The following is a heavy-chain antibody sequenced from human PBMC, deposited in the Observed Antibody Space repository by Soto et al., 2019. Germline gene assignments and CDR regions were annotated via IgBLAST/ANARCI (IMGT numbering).Heavy chain of an antibody. CDR1: GFNFSTYG. D-gene: IGHD6-19*01. CDR2: IYPSGGEI. J-gene: IGHJ4*02. CDR3: VKGGWGDN. V-gene: IGHV3-23*01. Sequence: EVQLLESGGGLVQPGESLRLSCAASGFNFSTYGMTWVRQAPGRGLEWVSAIYPSGGEIYYAAAVMGRFIISRDDSGGSVSLQMDSLRGEDTATYYCVKGGWGDNWGPGTLVTVSS.